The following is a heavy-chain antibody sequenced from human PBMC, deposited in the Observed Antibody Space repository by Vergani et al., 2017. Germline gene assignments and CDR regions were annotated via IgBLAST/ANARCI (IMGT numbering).Heavy chain of an antibody. CDR2: ISNSGNTI. CDR1: GFSFSDHY. CDR3: ARGHRDYNNYPGTFDI. D-gene: IGHD5-24*01. V-gene: IGHV3-11*01. Sequence: QVQLVESGGGLVKPGGSLRLSCAASGFSFSDHYMTWIRQAPGKGLELVSYISNSGNTIEYADSVKGRFSISRDNAKSSLFLQMDSLRAEDTAVYYCARGHRDYNNYPGTFDIWGQGSMVTVSS. J-gene: IGHJ3*02.